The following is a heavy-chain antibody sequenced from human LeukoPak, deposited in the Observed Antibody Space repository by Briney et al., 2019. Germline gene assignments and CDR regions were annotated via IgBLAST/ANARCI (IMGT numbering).Heavy chain of an antibody. Sequence: GGSLRLSCAASRFTFSDYYMSWIRQAPGKGLEWVSYISSSGSTIYYADSVKGRFTISRDNAKNSLYLQMNSLRAEDTAVYYCARDRTYYYGSGSYEFDYWGQGTLVTVSS. CDR3: ARDRTYYYGSGSYEFDY. J-gene: IGHJ4*02. CDR1: RFTFSDYY. CDR2: ISSSGSTI. V-gene: IGHV3-11*01. D-gene: IGHD3-10*01.